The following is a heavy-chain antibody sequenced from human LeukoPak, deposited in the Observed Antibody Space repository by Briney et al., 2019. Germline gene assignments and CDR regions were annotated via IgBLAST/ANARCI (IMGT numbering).Heavy chain of an antibody. CDR2: IYYSGST. Sequence: SETLSLTCTVSGGSISSSSYYWGWIRQPPGKGLGWIGSIYYSGSTYYNPSLKSRVTISVDTSKNQFSLKLSSVTAADTAVYYCARDRGPCTNGVCYTSWFDPWGQGTLVTVSS. CDR1: GGSISSSSYY. J-gene: IGHJ5*02. V-gene: IGHV4-39*07. D-gene: IGHD2-8*01. CDR3: ARDRGPCTNGVCYTSWFDP.